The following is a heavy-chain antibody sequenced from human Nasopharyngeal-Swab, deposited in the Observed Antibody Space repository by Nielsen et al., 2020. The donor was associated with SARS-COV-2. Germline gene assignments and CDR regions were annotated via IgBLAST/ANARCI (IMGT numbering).Heavy chain of an antibody. CDR1: GYTFTSYA. CDR3: ASRVYCSSTSCYFASYYYGMDV. CDR2: INAGNGNT. D-gene: IGHD2-2*01. J-gene: IGHJ6*02. V-gene: IGHV1-3*01. Sequence: ASVKVSCKASGYTFTSYAMHWVRQAPGQRLEWMGWINAGNGNTKYSQKFQGRVTITADESTSTAYMELSSLRSEDTAVYYCASRVYCSSTSCYFASYYYGMDVWGQGTTVTVSS.